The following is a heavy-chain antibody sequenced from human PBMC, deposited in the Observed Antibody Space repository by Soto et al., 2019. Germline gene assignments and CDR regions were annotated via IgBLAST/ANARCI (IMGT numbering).Heavy chain of an antibody. V-gene: IGHV1-69*13. J-gene: IGHJ4*02. Sequence: ASVKVSCKASGGTFSSYAISWVRQAPGQGLEWMGGVIPIVGTPNYAQKFQGRVTITADESTSTVYMELSSLISEDTAVYFCARGYTSSSDPFDYWGQGTLVTVSS. CDR3: ARGYTSSSDPFDY. D-gene: IGHD6-6*01. CDR2: VIPIVGTP. CDR1: GGTFSSYA.